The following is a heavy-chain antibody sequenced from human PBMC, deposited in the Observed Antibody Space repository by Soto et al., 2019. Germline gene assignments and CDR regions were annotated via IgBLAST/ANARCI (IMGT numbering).Heavy chain of an antibody. CDR2: IIPIFGTA. J-gene: IGHJ4*02. Sequence: SVKVSCKASGGTFSSYAISWVRQAPGQGLEWMGGIIPIFGTANYAQKFQGRVTITADESTSTAYMELSSLRSEDTAVYYCARGAAAGALFLGYWGQGTLVTVSS. CDR3: ARGAAAGALFLGY. CDR1: GGTFSSYA. D-gene: IGHD6-13*01. V-gene: IGHV1-69*13.